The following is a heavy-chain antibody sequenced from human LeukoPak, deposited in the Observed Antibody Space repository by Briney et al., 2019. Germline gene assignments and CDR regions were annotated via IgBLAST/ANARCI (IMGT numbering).Heavy chain of an antibody. CDR2: IYYTGST. J-gene: IGHJ4*02. CDR1: AGSITNYY. Sequence: SKTLSLTCTVSAGSITNYYWSWIRQPPGKGLEWIGYIYYTGSTNYNPSLKSRVSISVDTSKNQFSLKLSSVTAADTAVYYCARHGGYHSPIDYWGQGTLVTVSS. V-gene: IGHV4-59*08. CDR3: ARHGGYHSPIDY. D-gene: IGHD3-22*01.